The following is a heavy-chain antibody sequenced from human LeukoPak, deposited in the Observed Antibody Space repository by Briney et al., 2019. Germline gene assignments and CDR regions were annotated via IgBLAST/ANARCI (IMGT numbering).Heavy chain of an antibody. CDR1: GGTFSSYA. Sequence: SVKVSCKASGGTFSSYAISWVRQAPGQGLEWMGGIIPIFGTANYAQKFQGRVTITTDESTSTAYMELSSLRSDDTAAYYCARGSFNWNYDGIDYWGQGTLVTVSS. CDR2: IIPIFGTA. CDR3: ARGSFNWNYDGIDY. V-gene: IGHV1-69*05. J-gene: IGHJ4*02. D-gene: IGHD1-7*01.